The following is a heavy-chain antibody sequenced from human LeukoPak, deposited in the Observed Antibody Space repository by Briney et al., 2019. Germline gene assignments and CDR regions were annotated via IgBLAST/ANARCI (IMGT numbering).Heavy chain of an antibody. CDR1: GYTFSTYG. D-gene: IGHD2-15*01. Sequence: ASVKVSCKASGYTFSTYGISWVRQAPGQGLEWMGWINPYNGNTKYAQQLQDRVTMTSETSTSTAYMELRSLRSDDTAVYYCVRDGGSSGPGGNWGQGTLVTVCS. V-gene: IGHV1-18*01. CDR2: INPYNGNT. J-gene: IGHJ4*02. CDR3: VRDGGSSGPGGN.